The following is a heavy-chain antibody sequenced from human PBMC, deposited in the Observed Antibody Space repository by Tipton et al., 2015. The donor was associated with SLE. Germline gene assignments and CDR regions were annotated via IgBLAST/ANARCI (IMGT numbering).Heavy chain of an antibody. D-gene: IGHD1-1*01. V-gene: IGHV4-39*07. CDR3: AREASELEPLCYMDG. CDR2: IYYRGSA. J-gene: IGHJ6*03. CDR1: IGPISSTNYY. Sequence: TLSLTCTVSIGPISSTNYYWGWIPQPPGKGLEWIGPIYYRGSAYNNPSLKSRVTMSVDTSKNQFSLNLSSVTAADTALYYCAREASELEPLCYMDGGRRVITVTVSS.